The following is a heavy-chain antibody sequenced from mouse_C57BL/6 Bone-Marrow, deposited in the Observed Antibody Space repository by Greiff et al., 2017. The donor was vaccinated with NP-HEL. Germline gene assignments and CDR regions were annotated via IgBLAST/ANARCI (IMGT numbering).Heavy chain of an antibody. J-gene: IGHJ4*01. Sequence: QVQLQHSGAELVRPGTSVKVSCKASGYAFTNYLIEWVKQRPGQGLEWIGVINPGSGGTNYNEKFKGKATLTADKSSSTAYMQLSSLTSEDSAVYFCARYGSVYAMDYWGQGTSVTVSS. CDR3: ARYGSVYAMDY. D-gene: IGHD1-1*01. CDR1: GYAFTNYL. CDR2: INPGSGGT. V-gene: IGHV1-54*01.